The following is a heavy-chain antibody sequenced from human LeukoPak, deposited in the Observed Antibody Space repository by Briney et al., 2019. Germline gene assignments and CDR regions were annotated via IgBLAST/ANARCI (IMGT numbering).Heavy chain of an antibody. V-gene: IGHV3-23*01. J-gene: IGHJ2*01. CDR3: AKLSTSWPWYFDL. Sequence: GGSLRLSCAASGFTFSSYAMSWVRQAPGKGLEWVSTISGGGGNTYYADSVKGRVTISRDNSKNTLYLQMNSLRAEDTAVYYCAKLSTSWPWYFDLWGRGTLVTVSS. CDR1: GFTFSSYA. D-gene: IGHD2-2*01. CDR2: ISGGGGNT.